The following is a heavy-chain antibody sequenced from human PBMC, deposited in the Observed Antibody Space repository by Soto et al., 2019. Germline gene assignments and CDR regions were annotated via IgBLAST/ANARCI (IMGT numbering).Heavy chain of an antibody. D-gene: IGHD3-10*01. V-gene: IGHV3-48*02. Sequence: QLVESGGGLVQPGGSLRLSCAASGFRFNIYSMNWVRQAPGKGLEWSAYITSDTNTIKYADSVKGRFTISRDNARNLVYLQMTSLRDEDTAVYYCARSGEGHFDYWGQGTVVTVSS. CDR2: ITSDTNTI. J-gene: IGHJ4*02. CDR3: ARSGEGHFDY. CDR1: GFRFNIYS.